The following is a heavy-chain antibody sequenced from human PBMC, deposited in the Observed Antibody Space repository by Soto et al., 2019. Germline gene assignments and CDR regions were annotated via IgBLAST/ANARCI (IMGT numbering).Heavy chain of an antibody. Sequence: EVQLLESGGGLVQPGGSLRLSCTASGFTFSDFAMTWVRQAPGKGLECVAALNHGGGGDRYYADYVKDRLTISRDNSKSTQHLKMDSLRATDTDIYFCGKESPLIENYQELDYWGQGTLVAVS. CDR2: LNHGGGGDR. J-gene: IGHJ4*02. CDR1: GFTFSDFA. V-gene: IGHV3-23*01. CDR3: GKESPLIENYQELDY. D-gene: IGHD1-1*01.